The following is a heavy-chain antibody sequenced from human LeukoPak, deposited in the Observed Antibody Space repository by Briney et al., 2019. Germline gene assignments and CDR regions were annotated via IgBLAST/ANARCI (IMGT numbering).Heavy chain of an antibody. D-gene: IGHD3-10*01. CDR1: GFTFSSYS. CDR2: ISWNSGSI. V-gene: IGHV3-9*01. Sequence: SLRLSCAASGFTFSSYSMNWVRQAPGKGLEWVSGISWNSGSIGYADSVKGRFTISRDNAKNSLYLQMNSLRAEDTALYYCAKGPYGSGSYYTSWGQGTLVTVSS. CDR3: AKGPYGSGSYYTS. J-gene: IGHJ5*02.